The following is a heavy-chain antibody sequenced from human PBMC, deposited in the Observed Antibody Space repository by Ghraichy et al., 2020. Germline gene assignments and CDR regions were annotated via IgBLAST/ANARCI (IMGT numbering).Heavy chain of an antibody. Sequence: GESLNLFCKGSGYSFTSYWIGWVRQMPGKGLEWMGIIYPGDSDTRHSPSFQGQVTISADKSISTAYLQWSSLKASDTAMYYCARREGDYFDYWGQGTLVTVSS. CDR2: IYPGDSDT. CDR3: ARREGDYFDY. V-gene: IGHV5-51*01. CDR1: GYSFTSYW. J-gene: IGHJ4*02.